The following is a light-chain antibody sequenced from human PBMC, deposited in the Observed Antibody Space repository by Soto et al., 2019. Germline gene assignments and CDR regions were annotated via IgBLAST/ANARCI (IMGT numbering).Light chain of an antibody. CDR2: DAS. J-gene: IGKJ1*01. CDR1: QSVSSY. CDR3: QQRSNWPPWT. V-gene: IGKV3-11*01. Sequence: EIVLTQSPATLSLSTGGRATLSCRGSQSVSSYLAWYQQKPGQAPRLLIYDASNRATGIPARFSGSGSGTDFTLTISSLEPEDFAVYYCQQRSNWPPWTFGQGTKVEIK.